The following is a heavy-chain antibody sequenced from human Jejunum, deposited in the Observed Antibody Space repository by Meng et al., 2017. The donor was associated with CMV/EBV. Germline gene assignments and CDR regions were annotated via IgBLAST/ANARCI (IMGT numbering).Heavy chain of an antibody. Sequence: SGAAISSGGHYWSWIRQPPGKGLESIAYVQYSGTSYYNPSLQSRVTISVDTSKNHFSLNLSSVTAADTAVYFCARGAGYGYGIDYWGQGALVTVSS. CDR3: ARGAGYGYGIDY. CDR1: GAAISSGGHY. J-gene: IGHJ4*02. D-gene: IGHD5-18*01. V-gene: IGHV4-30-4*01. CDR2: VQYSGTS.